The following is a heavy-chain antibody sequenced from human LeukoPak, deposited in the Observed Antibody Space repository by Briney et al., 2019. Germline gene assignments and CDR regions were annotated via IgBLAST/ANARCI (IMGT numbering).Heavy chain of an antibody. CDR2: ISNSGSTK. CDR1: GFTFSSYE. V-gene: IGHV3-48*03. J-gene: IGHJ4*02. CDR3: AAVIDY. Sequence: GGSLRLSCAASGFTFSSYEMNWIRQAPGKGLEWISYISNSGSTKYYAGSVKGRFTISRDNAKNSLYLQMNSLRAEDTAVYYCAAVIDYWGQGTLVTVSS.